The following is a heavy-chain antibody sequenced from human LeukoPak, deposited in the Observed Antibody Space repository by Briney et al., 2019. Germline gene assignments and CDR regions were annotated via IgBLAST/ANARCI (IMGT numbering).Heavy chain of an antibody. CDR1: GYSFRSYW. CDR2: IYPGDSET. CDR3: GRYDYDSRGYLDY. V-gene: IGHV5-51*01. D-gene: IGHD3-22*01. Sequence: GESLKISCKGSGYSFRSYWIAWARQMTGKGLEWMGIIYPGDSETRYNPSFQGQVTISVDKSISTAYLQWSSLKASDTAMYYCGRYDYDSRGYLDYWGQGTQVTVSS. J-gene: IGHJ4*02.